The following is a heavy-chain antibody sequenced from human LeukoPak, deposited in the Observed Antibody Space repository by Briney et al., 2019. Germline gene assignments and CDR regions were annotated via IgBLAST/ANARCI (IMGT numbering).Heavy chain of an antibody. Sequence: PGGSLRLSCVASGFTLSSNWMHWVRQAPGKGLAWVSRINGDGSVTTYADSVKGRFTISRDNAKNTLYLQMNSLRAEDTAVYYCTRGLSSSSNWGQGTLVTVSS. J-gene: IGHJ4*02. CDR2: INGDGSVT. CDR1: GFTLSSNW. D-gene: IGHD6-6*01. CDR3: TRGLSSSSN. V-gene: IGHV3-74*01.